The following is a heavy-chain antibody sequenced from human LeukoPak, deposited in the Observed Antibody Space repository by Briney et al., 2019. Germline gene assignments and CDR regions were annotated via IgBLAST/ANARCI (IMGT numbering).Heavy chain of an antibody. Sequence: GGSLRLSCAASGFTFSSYAVSWVRQAPGKGLEWLSALSGSGGSTYYADSVKGRFTISRDNSKNTLYLQMNSLRAEDTAVYYCAKCFFRSGSGYFDYWGQGTLVTVSS. V-gene: IGHV3-23*01. CDR1: GFTFSSYA. CDR3: AKCFFRSGSGYFDY. D-gene: IGHD3-10*01. CDR2: LSGSGGST. J-gene: IGHJ4*02.